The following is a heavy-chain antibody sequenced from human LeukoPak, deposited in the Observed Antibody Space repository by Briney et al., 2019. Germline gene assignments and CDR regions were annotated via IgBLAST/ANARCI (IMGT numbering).Heavy chain of an antibody. CDR2: ISGSGGST. CDR3: ARDRVPGTSPKMDY. J-gene: IGHJ4*02. CDR1: GFTFSSYA. D-gene: IGHD1-7*01. Sequence: GGSLRLSCAASGFTFSSYAMSWVRQAPGKGLEWVSAISGSGGSTYYADSVKGRFTISRDNSKNMFYLQMSSLRAEDTALYYCARDRVPGTSPKMDYWGQGTLVTVSS. V-gene: IGHV3-23*01.